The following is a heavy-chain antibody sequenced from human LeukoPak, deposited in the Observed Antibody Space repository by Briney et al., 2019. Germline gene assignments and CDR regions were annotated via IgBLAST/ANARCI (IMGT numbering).Heavy chain of an antibody. V-gene: IGHV4-4*07. J-gene: IGHJ6*02. CDR1: GGSIRSFY. CDR3: ARVPTNYGLDV. Sequence: SETLSLTCTVSGGSIRSFYWSWIRQPAGKGLEWIGRIYTGGITDYNPSLRSRVAMSIDTSRNQFSLKLSSVTAADTAVYYCARVPTNYGLDVWGQGTTVTVSS. CDR2: IYTGGIT.